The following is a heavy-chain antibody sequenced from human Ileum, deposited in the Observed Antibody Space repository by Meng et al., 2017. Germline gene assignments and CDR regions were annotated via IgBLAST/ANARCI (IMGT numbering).Heavy chain of an antibody. CDR1: GYTFTDYW. Sequence: GESLKISCTGSGYTFTDYWIAWVRQMPGKGLECMGIIFARDSQTIYTPSIQGQVTMSVDKSIRTAYLQWSSLQASDTATYYGATTMHGSYRWDYWGQGALVTVSS. CDR3: ATTMHGSYRWDY. V-gene: IGHV5-51*01. CDR2: IFARDSQT. J-gene: IGHJ4*02. D-gene: IGHD3-10*01.